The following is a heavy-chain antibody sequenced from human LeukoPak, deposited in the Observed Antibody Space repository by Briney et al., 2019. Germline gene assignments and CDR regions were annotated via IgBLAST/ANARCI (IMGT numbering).Heavy chain of an antibody. Sequence: PSETLSLTCTVSGGSISSGGYYWSWIRQHPGTGLEWIGYIYYSGSTYYNPSLKSRVTISVDTSKNQFSLKLSSVTAADTAVYYCARVCTNGVFLRNNWFDPWGQGTLVTVSS. V-gene: IGHV4-31*03. D-gene: IGHD2-8*01. CDR3: ARVCTNGVFLRNNWFDP. CDR1: GGSISSGGYY. CDR2: IYYSGST. J-gene: IGHJ5*02.